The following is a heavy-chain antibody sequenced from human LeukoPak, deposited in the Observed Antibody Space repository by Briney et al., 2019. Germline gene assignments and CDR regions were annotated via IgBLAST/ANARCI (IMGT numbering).Heavy chain of an antibody. Sequence: PGGSLRLSCVASGFTFSRYWMSWVRQVPRKGLEWVANMKQGGGEIYYVDSVKGRFTISRDNAKNSLYLQMNSLRAEDTAVYYCARDKGDYDTSGSLFGFGGQGTLVTVSS. CDR1: GFTFSRYW. J-gene: IGHJ4*02. CDR3: ARDKGDYDTSGSLFGF. V-gene: IGHV3-7*03. CDR2: MKQGGGEI. D-gene: IGHD3-22*01.